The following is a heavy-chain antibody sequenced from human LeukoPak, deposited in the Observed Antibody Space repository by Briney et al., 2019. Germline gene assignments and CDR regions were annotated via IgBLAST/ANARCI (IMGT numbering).Heavy chain of an antibody. Sequence: GGSLRLSCAGSGFSFSSYGMHWVRQAPGKGLEWMAFIRSDGSNKYYADSVKGRFTISRDNSKNTLYLQMNSLRAEDTAVYYCAKDRTVTTYYYYYMDVWGKGTTVTISS. J-gene: IGHJ6*03. CDR1: GFSFSSYG. CDR2: IRSDGSNK. CDR3: AKDRTVTTYYYYYMDV. V-gene: IGHV3-30*02. D-gene: IGHD4-17*01.